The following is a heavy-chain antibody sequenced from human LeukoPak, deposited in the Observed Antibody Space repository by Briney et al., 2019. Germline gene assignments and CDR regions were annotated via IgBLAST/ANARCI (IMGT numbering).Heavy chain of an antibody. J-gene: IGHJ5*02. CDR1: GFTFSSYS. Sequence: GGSLRLSCAASGFTFSSYSMNWVRQAPGKGLEWVSYISSSGSTIYYADSVKGRFTISRDNAKNSLYLQMNSLRAEDTAVYYCARDPVCSGGSCYSSWFDPWGQGTLVTVSS. CDR2: ISSSGSTI. V-gene: IGHV3-48*04. D-gene: IGHD2-15*01. CDR3: ARDPVCSGGSCYSSWFDP.